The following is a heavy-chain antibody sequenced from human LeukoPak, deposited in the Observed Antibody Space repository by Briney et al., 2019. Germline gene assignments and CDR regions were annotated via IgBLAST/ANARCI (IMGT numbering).Heavy chain of an antibody. J-gene: IGHJ5*02. CDR1: GGSISSSSYY. CDR3: ARISVGAAGNNWLDP. D-gene: IGHD6-13*01. V-gene: IGHV4-39*01. Sequence: PSETLSLTCTVSGGSISSSSYYWGWIRQPPGKRLEWIGSIYYSGSTYYNPSLKSRVTISVVTSKNQFSLKLSSVTAADTAVYYCARISVGAAGNNWLDPWGQGTLVTFSS. CDR2: IYYSGST.